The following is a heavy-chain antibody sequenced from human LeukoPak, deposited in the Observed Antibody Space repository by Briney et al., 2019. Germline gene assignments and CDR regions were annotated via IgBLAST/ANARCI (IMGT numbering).Heavy chain of an antibody. CDR3: TTVGSSWGFDY. D-gene: IGHD6-13*01. CDR1: GFTFSAAW. J-gene: IGHJ4*02. V-gene: IGHV3-15*01. CDR2: IKSRTDGGTT. Sequence: GGSLRLSCVASGFTFSAAWMTWVRQAPGKGRECVGRIKSRTDGGTTDYATPVKGRFAISRDDSKNTLYLQMNSLKIEDTGVYYCTTVGSSWGFDYWGQGTLVTVSS.